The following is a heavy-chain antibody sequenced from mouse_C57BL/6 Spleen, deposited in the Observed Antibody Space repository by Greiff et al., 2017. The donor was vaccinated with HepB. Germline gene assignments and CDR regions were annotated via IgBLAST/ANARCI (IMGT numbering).Heavy chain of an antibody. CDR3: ARRELGPGYFDY. V-gene: IGHV1-82*01. CDR2: IYPGDGDT. CDR1: GYAFSSSW. Sequence: VQLQQSGPELVKPGASVKISCKASGYAFSSSWMNWVKQRPGKGLEWIGRIYPGDGDTNYNGKFKGKATLTADKSSSTAYMQLSSLTSEDSAVYYCARRELGPGYFDYWGQGTTLTVSS. D-gene: IGHD4-1*01. J-gene: IGHJ2*01.